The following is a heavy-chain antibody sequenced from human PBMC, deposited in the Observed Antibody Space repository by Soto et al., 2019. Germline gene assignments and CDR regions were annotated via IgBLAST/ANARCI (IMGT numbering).Heavy chain of an antibody. CDR1: GDSVTISDYY. Sequence: QLQLQESGPGLVKPSETLSLTCTVSGDSVTISDYYWGWIRQPPGKGLEWIGSIHYSGGTYYNPSLKSRVTISGDTSKKQFSLKLTSVTAADAAVYYCAAHDSGGYYAEYWGQGTLVTVSA. CDR2: IHYSGGT. J-gene: IGHJ4*02. CDR3: AAHDSGGYYAEY. D-gene: IGHD3-22*01. V-gene: IGHV4-39*01.